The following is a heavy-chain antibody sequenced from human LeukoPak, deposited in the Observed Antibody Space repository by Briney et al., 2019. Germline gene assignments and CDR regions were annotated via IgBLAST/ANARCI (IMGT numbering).Heavy chain of an antibody. V-gene: IGHV4-34*12. D-gene: IGHD6-13*01. CDR2: IVHSGNT. J-gene: IGHJ3*02. Sequence: PSETLSLTCAVYGGSFSGYYWSWIRQPPGKGLEWIGEIVHSGNTKYNPSLKSRVTISVDTSKYQFSLNLTSVTAADTAVYYCARFGSSTWYKGAFDIWGQGTMVTVAS. CDR1: GGSFSGYY. CDR3: ARFGSSTWYKGAFDI.